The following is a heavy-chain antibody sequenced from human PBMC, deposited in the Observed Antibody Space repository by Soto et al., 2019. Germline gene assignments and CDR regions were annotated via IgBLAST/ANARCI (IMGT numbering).Heavy chain of an antibody. J-gene: IGHJ6*02. D-gene: IGHD3-16*01. V-gene: IGHV1-69*16. Sequence: QVQLVQSGAEVKKPGSSVKVSCKASGDTFNNYIISWVRQAPGQGLEWMGGIIPLRGTADYVQKFQGRVTITTDESTSTVFMELSSLRSEDTAVYYCANSPVEEGGIYYGFDVWGQGSTVTVSS. CDR3: ANSPVEEGGIYYGFDV. CDR2: IIPLRGTA. CDR1: GDTFNNYI.